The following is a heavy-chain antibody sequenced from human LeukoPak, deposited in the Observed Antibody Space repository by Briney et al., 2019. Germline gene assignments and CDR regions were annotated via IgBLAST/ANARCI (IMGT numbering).Heavy chain of an antibody. CDR3: ARSHRGIAARAFDY. Sequence: ASVKVSCKASGYTFTSYGISWVRQAPGQGLEWMGWISAYNGNTNYAQKHQGRVTMTTDTSTSTAYMELRSLRSDDTAVYYCARSHRGIAARAFDYWGQGTLVTVSS. J-gene: IGHJ4*02. D-gene: IGHD6-6*01. CDR2: ISAYNGNT. V-gene: IGHV1-18*01. CDR1: GYTFTSYG.